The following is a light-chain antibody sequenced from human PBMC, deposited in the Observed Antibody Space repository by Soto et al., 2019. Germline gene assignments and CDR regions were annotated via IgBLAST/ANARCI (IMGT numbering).Light chain of an antibody. V-gene: IGLV2-14*03. CDR1: SSDVGGYNY. CDR2: DVS. CDR3: CLFTSTRTYV. J-gene: IGLJ1*01. Sequence: QSALTQPASVSGSPGQSITISCTGTSSDVGGYNYVSWYQQHPGKAPKLVIYDVSNRPSGISYRFSGSKSGNTASLTISGLQAEDEADYYCCLFTSTRTYVFGTGTQLTVL.